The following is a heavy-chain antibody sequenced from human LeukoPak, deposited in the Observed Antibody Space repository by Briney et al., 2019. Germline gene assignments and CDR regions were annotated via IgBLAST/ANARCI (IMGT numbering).Heavy chain of an antibody. Sequence: PSETLSLTCNVSGGSISSTSYYWGWIRQPPGKGLEWLGNIYYTGTTYYNPSLKSRVTISVDTSKNQFSLKLSSVTAADTAVYYCVVVVPAAILYYYYYMGVWGKGTTVTVSS. CDR3: VVVVPAAILYYYYYMGV. V-gene: IGHV4-39*01. CDR1: GGSISSTSYY. D-gene: IGHD2-2*01. J-gene: IGHJ6*03. CDR2: IYYTGTT.